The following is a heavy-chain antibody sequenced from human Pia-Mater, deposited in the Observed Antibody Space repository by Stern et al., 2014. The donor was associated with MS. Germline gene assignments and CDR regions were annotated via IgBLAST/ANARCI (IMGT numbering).Heavy chain of an antibody. CDR1: GFTLGSCA. CDR3: AKDRQYLTYFFDH. V-gene: IGHV3-30*18. D-gene: IGHD2/OR15-2a*01. J-gene: IGHJ5*02. CDR2: VSYDGSNE. Sequence: DQLEESGGGVVQPGRPLRLSCVASGFTLGSCAMHWVRQAPGQGLAWVAGVSYDGSNEYYADSVKVRFTISRDNSQNTLYMQMSSLRPEDTAVYYCAKDRQYLTYFFDHWGQGSLVTVSS.